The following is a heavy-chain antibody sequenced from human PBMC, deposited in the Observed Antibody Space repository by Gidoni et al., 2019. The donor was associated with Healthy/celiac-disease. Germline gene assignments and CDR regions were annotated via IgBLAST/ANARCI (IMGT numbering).Heavy chain of an antibody. CDR1: GWSFSGSY. D-gene: IGHD2-15*01. CDR3: ARGPRDIVVVVAANPFDY. J-gene: IGHJ4*02. V-gene: IGHV4-34*01. Sequence: QVQLQQWGAGLLTPSETLSLTCAVYGWSFSGSYWSWIRQPPGKGLEWIGEINHSGSTNYNPSLKSRVTISVDTSKNQFSLKLSSVTAADTAVYYCARGPRDIVVVVAANPFDYWGQGTLVTVSS. CDR2: INHSGST.